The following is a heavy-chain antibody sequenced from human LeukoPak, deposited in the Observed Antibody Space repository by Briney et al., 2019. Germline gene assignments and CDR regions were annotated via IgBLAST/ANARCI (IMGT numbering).Heavy chain of an antibody. CDR1: GFTFNSYS. Sequence: GGSLRLSCAASGFTFNSYSMNWVRQAPGKGLEWVSSISSSSSYIYYADSVKGRFTISRDNAKNSLYLQMNSLRAEDTAVYYCARVLSSSRLKYFQHWGQGTLVTVSS. CDR3: ARVLSSSRLKYFQH. J-gene: IGHJ1*01. D-gene: IGHD6-13*01. V-gene: IGHV3-21*01. CDR2: ISSSSSYI.